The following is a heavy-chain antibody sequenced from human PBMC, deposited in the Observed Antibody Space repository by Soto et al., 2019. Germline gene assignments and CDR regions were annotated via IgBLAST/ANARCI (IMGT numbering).Heavy chain of an antibody. D-gene: IGHD3-22*01. Sequence: GGSLRLSCAASGFTFSSYAMSWVRQAPGKGLEWVSAISGSGGSTYYADSVKGRFTISRDNSKNTLYLQMNSLRAEDTAVYYCAKDPGSYYYDSSGYYGPTFFDYWGQGTLVTVSS. CDR2: ISGSGGST. CDR3: AKDPGSYYYDSSGYYGPTFFDY. V-gene: IGHV3-23*01. J-gene: IGHJ4*02. CDR1: GFTFSSYA.